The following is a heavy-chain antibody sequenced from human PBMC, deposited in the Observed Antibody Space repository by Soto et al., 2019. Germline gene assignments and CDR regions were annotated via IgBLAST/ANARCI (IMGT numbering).Heavy chain of an antibody. V-gene: IGHV3-23*01. D-gene: IGHD3-10*01. Sequence: VGSLRLSCAASGFTFSSYALGWVRQAPGRGLECVSAISGSGVSTFYADSVKGRFTISRDTSKNTLYLQMNSLRAEDTALYYCAKDHRIWGRLVEYMDVWGQGTTVTVSS. CDR3: AKDHRIWGRLVEYMDV. CDR1: GFTFSSYA. CDR2: ISGSGVST. J-gene: IGHJ6*02.